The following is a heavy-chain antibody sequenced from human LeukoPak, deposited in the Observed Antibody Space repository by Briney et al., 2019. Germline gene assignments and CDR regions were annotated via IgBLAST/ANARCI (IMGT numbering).Heavy chain of an antibody. CDR2: IYYSGST. J-gene: IGHJ5*02. V-gene: IGHV4-59*01. D-gene: IGHD3-10*01. CDR1: GGSISSYY. CDR3: ARGRGDWFDP. Sequence: PSETLSLTCTVSGGSISSYYWSWIRQPPGKGLEWIGYIYYSGSTNYNPSLKSRVTISVDTSKNQFSLKLSSVTAADTAVYYCARGRGDWFDPWGQGTLVTVS.